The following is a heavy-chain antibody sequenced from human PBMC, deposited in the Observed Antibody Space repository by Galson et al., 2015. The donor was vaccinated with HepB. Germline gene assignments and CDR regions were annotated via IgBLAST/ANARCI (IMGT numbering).Heavy chain of an antibody. D-gene: IGHD4-11*01. V-gene: IGHV3-11*05. CDR3: AKEYTVRNQFDY. CDR1: GFTFSDYY. CDR2: ISSRSDYI. Sequence: SLRLSCAASGFTFSDYYMSWIRQAPGKGLEWVSYISSRSDYINYADSVKGRFTISRDNSKNTLYLQMNSLRAEDTAVYYCAKEYTVRNQFDYWGQGTLVTVSS. J-gene: IGHJ4*02.